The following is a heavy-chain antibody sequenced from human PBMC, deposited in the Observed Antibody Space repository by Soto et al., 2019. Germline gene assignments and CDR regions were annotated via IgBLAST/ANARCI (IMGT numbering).Heavy chain of an antibody. CDR1: GGTFSSYT. J-gene: IGHJ5*02. V-gene: IGHV1-69*04. CDR2: IIPILGIA. D-gene: IGHD6-6*01. CDR3: ARDWDSSSSRWFDP. Sequence: SVKVSCKASGGTFSSYTISWVRQAPGQGLEWMGRIIPILGIANYAQKFQGRVTITADKSTSTAYMELSSLRSEDTAVYYCARDWDSSSSRWFDPWGQGTLVTVSS.